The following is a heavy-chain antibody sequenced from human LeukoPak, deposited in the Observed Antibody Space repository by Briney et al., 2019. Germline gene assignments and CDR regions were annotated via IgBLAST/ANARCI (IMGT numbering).Heavy chain of an antibody. V-gene: IGHV3-7*01. CDR2: IKHDGSEE. CDR1: GFTFSSYW. Sequence: GGSLRLSCAASGFTFSSYWMSWVRQAPGKGLEWVANIKHDGSEEDYVGSVKGRFTMSRDNAKMSLYLQMNSLRVEDSAVYYCVRGPVQAIYYYYYMDVWGNGTAVTVSS. J-gene: IGHJ6*03. CDR3: VRGPVQAIYYYYYMDV.